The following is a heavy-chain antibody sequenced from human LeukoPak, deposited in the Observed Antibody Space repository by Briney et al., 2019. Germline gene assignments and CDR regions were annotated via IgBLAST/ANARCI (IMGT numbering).Heavy chain of an antibody. J-gene: IGHJ4*02. V-gene: IGHV3-15*01. CDR1: GFTFSDAW. CDR2: IKGKTDGGTT. D-gene: IGHD2-15*01. Sequence: GGSLRLSCAASGFTFSDAWMSWVRQAPGMGLEWVGRIKGKTDGGTTDYAAPVKGRFTISRDDSKTTLYLQINSLKTEDTAVYYCTADMPASSRASDYWGQGTLVTVSS. CDR3: TADMPASSRASDY.